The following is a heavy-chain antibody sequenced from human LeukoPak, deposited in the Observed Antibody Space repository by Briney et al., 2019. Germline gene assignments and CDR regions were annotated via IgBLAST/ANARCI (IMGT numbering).Heavy chain of an antibody. CDR3: ARDMESITMVRGEGWFDP. CDR2: IYSGGST. V-gene: IGHV3-66*01. D-gene: IGHD3-10*01. CDR1: GFTVSSNY. J-gene: IGHJ5*02. Sequence: GGSLRLSCAASGFTVSSNYMSWVRQAPGKGLEWVSVIYSGGSTYYADSVKGRFTISRDNSKNTLYLQMNSLRAEDTAVYYCARDMESITMVRGEGWFDPWGQGTLVTVSS.